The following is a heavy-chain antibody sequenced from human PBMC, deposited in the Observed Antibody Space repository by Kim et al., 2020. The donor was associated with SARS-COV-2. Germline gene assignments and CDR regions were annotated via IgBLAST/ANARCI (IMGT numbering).Heavy chain of an antibody. J-gene: IGHJ4*01. CDR3: AKRGGVFDFSSSSYIDY. V-gene: IGHV3-30*18. Sequence: GGSLRLSCVVSGFNFNYYGMHWVRQAPGKGLEWVAGISYEGSKKFYADSSMGRFTISRDSSKNTLYLQMDSLISEDTAVYYCAKRGGVFDFSSSSYIDY. D-gene: IGHD3-3*01. CDR2: ISYEGSKK. CDR1: GFNFNYYG.